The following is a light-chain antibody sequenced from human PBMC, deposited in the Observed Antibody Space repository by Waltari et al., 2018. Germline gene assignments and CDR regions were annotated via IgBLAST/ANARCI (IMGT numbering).Light chain of an antibody. CDR3: MQALQTLSFT. CDR1: QSLLHSNGYNY. CDR2: LGS. Sequence: DIVMTQSPLSLPVTPGDPASISCSSSQSLLHSNGYNYLDWYLQKPGQSPQLLIYLGSNRASGVPDRFSGSGSGTDFTLKISRVEAEDVGVYYCMQALQTLSFTFGPGTKVDIK. J-gene: IGKJ3*01. V-gene: IGKV2-28*01.